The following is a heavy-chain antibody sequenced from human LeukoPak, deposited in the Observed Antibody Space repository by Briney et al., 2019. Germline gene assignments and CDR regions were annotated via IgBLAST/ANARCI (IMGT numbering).Heavy chain of an antibody. V-gene: IGHV3-21*04. CDR3: ARGAIYFDY. Sequence: GGSLTLSCAASGFTFSTYSMNWVRQAPGKGLEWVSSVSSSSSYIYYADSVKGRFTISRDNSKNTLSLQMNSLRADDTAMYYCARGAIYFDYWGQGTLVTVSS. D-gene: IGHD1-26*01. CDR2: VSSSSSYI. CDR1: GFTFSTYS. J-gene: IGHJ4*02.